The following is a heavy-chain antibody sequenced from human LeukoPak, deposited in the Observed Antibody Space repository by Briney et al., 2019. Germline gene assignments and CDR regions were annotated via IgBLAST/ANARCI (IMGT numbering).Heavy chain of an antibody. CDR1: GFTFSSDG. D-gene: IGHD4-11*01. CDR2: IRYDGSKK. Sequence: GGSLRLSCAASGFTFSSDGMHWLRQAPGKGLEWVAFIRYDGSKKYYADSVKGRFSISRENSKNTLYLLMNSLRADDTAVYYCARGQHRWDYSHNLMSFWVQGTLVTVSS. CDR3: ARGQHRWDYSHNLMSF. V-gene: IGHV3-30*02. J-gene: IGHJ3*01.